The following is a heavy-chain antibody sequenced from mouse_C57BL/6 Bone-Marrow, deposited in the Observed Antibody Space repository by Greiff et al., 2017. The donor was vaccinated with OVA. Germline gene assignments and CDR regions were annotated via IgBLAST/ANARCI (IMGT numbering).Heavy chain of an antibody. CDR3: AASTVVAHWYFDV. Sequence: VQLQQSGPELVKPGASVKISCKASGYAFSSSWMNWVKQRPGKGLEWIGRIYPGDGDTNYNGKFKGKATLTADKSSSTAYMQLSSLTSEDSAVSVCAASTVVAHWYFDVWGTGTTVTVSA. CDR1: GYAFSSSW. CDR2: IYPGDGDT. V-gene: IGHV1-82*01. J-gene: IGHJ1*03. D-gene: IGHD1-1*01.